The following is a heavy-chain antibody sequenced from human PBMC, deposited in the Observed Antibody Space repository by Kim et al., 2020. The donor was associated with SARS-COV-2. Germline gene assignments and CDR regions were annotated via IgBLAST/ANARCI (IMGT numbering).Heavy chain of an antibody. CDR1: GGSFSGYY. CDR2: INHSGST. CDR3: AREDRTGYFDY. J-gene: IGHJ4*02. Sequence: SETLSLTCAVYGGSFSGYYWSWIRQPPGKGLEWIGEINHSGSTNYNPSLKSRVTISVDTSKNQFSLKLSSVTAADTAVYYCAREDRTGYFDYWGQGTLVTVSS. V-gene: IGHV4-34*01.